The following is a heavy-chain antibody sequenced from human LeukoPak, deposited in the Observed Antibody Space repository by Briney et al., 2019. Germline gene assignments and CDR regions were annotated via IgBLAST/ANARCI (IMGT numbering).Heavy chain of an antibody. CDR2: VNPNSGNT. CDR3: AREVPDSGWAAYHYYYMDV. V-gene: IGHV1-8*01. J-gene: IGHJ6*03. Sequence: GASVTVSCKASGYTFTSYDINWVRQATGQGLEWMGWVNPNSGNTGYAQKFQGRVTMTRNTSISTAYMELSSLRSEDTAVYYCAREVPDSGWAAYHYYYMDVWGKGTTVTISS. CDR1: GYTFTSYD. D-gene: IGHD6-19*01.